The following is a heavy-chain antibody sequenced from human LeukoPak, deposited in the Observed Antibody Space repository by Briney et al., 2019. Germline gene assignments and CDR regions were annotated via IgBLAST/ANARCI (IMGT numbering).Heavy chain of an antibody. CDR1: GFTFSTYV. Sequence: GGALRLSCAASGFTFSTYVMSWVRQAPGKRLEWVSGISDNGGSRFYADSVKGRFTISRDYSKNTLYLQMNSLRAEDTAIYYCAKGGWPAYYFDYWGQGTLVTVSS. J-gene: IGHJ4*02. CDR3: AKGGWPAYYFDY. D-gene: IGHD2-15*01. V-gene: IGHV3-23*01. CDR2: ISDNGGSR.